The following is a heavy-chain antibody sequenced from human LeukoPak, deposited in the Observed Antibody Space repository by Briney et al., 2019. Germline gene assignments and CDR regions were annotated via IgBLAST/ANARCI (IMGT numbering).Heavy chain of an antibody. D-gene: IGHD5-24*01. Sequence: SGTLSLTCSVSGGSISSSSSYWGWIRQPPGKGLEWIGSLYDSGSSFDNPALKSRVTISVDTSKNPFSLKLSSVTAADTAVYYCARHRSGWLQSSFDYWGQGTLVTVSS. CDR2: LYDSGSS. J-gene: IGHJ4*02. CDR3: ARHRSGWLQSSFDY. CDR1: GGSISSSSSY. V-gene: IGHV4-39*01.